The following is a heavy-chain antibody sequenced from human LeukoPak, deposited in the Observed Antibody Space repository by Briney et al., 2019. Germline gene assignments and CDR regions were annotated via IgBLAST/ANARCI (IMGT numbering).Heavy chain of an antibody. CDR2: IYHSGST. CDR3: ARDQIVVVPAAIGNWFDP. V-gene: IGHV4-30-2*01. D-gene: IGHD2-2*01. Sequence: SETLSLTCTVSGGSISSGGYYWSWIRQPPGKGLEWIGYIYHSGSTYYNPSLKSRVTISVDRSKNQFSLKLSSVTAADTAVYYCARDQIVVVPAAIGNWFDPWGQGTLVTVSS. J-gene: IGHJ5*02. CDR1: GGSISSGGYY.